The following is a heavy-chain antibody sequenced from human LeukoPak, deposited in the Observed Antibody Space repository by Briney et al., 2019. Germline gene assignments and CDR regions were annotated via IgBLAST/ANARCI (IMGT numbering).Heavy chain of an antibody. CDR2: IYSGGST. Sequence: GGSLRLSCAASGFTVSSNYMSWVRQAPGKGLEWVSVIYSGGSTYYADSVKGRFTISRDNSKNTLYLQMNSLRVEDTAVYYCARAVEAPGPAFDIWGQGTMVTVSS. CDR3: ARAVEAPGPAFDI. CDR1: GFTVSSNY. J-gene: IGHJ3*02. D-gene: IGHD1-14*01. V-gene: IGHV3-53*01.